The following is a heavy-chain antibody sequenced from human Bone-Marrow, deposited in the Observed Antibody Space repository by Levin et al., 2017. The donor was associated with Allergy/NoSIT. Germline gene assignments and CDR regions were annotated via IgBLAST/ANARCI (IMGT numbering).Heavy chain of an antibody. D-gene: IGHD1-26*01. CDR2: IVPAIGVP. V-gene: IGHV1-69*01. Sequence: KISCKTSGGTFASHTLSWVRQAPGQGFEWMGGIVPAIGVPNYAQKFKGRLTISADESTATSTLELSGLAPDDTAIYFCARDRGSRGAADFEHWGQGTLVTVSS. J-gene: IGHJ4*02. CDR1: GGTFASHT. CDR3: ARDRGSRGAADFEH.